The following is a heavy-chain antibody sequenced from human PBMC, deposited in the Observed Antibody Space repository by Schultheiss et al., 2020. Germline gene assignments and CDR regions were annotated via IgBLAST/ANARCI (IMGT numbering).Heavy chain of an antibody. CDR1: GFTFSSYA. CDR3: AKRGPATTTDAFDI. J-gene: IGHJ3*02. Sequence: GGSLRLSCAASGFTFSSYAMSWVRQAPGKGLEWVSAIRHSGDSTFYADSVKGRFTISRDNSKNTLYLQMNSLGAEDTALYYCAKRGPATTTDAFDIWGQGTVVTVSS. V-gene: IGHV3-23*01. CDR2: IRHSGDST. D-gene: IGHD1-26*01.